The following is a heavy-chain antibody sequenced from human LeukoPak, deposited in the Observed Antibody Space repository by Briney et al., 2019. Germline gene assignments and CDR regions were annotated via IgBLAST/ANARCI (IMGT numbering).Heavy chain of an antibody. CDR1: GGTFSSYA. CDR3: ARDLGDYGGSYWFDP. J-gene: IGHJ5*02. Sequence: SVKVSCKASGGTFSSYAISWVRQAPGQGLEWMGGIIPIFGTANYAQKFQGRVTITTDESTSTAYMELSSLRSEDTVVYYCARDLGDYGGSYWFDPWGQGTLVTVSS. V-gene: IGHV1-69*05. CDR2: IIPIFGTA. D-gene: IGHD4/OR15-4a*01.